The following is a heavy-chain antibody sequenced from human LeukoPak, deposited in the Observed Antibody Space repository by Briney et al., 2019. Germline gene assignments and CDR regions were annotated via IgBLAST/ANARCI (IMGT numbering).Heavy chain of an antibody. V-gene: IGHV1-69*04. CDR1: GDIFSNYG. D-gene: IGHD3-3*01. Sequence: GASVKVSCKASGDIFSNYGISWVRQAPGQGLEWMARIIPILNILNYAQKFQGRLTISADKPTSTAYMELSSLTSEDTAVYYCARDPVDLLSGGSYYDNGVDVWGQGTTVTVSS. J-gene: IGHJ6*02. CDR2: IIPILNIL. CDR3: ARDPVDLLSGGSYYDNGVDV.